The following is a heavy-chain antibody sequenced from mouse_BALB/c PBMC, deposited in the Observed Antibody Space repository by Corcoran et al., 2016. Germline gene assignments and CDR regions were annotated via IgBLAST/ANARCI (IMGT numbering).Heavy chain of an antibody. V-gene: IGHV1-66*01. CDR3: ASWTTAIAMDY. CDR1: GYSFTSYY. Sequence: QVQLQQSGPELVKPGASVKISCKASGYSFTSYYIHWVKQRPGQGLEWIGWIFPGSGNTKYNEKCKGKATLTADTPSSTAYMQLSSLTSEDSAVYVCASWTTAIAMDYWGQGTSVTVSS. CDR2: IFPGSGNT. J-gene: IGHJ4*01. D-gene: IGHD1-2*01.